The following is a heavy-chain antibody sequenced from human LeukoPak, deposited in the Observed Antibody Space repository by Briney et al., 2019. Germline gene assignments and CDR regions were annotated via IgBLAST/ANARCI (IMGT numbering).Heavy chain of an antibody. Sequence: PGGSLRLSCAASGFSFSTYSITWVRQAPGKGLEWITYISSSSSSIYYADSVKGRFSISRDNAKNLAYLQMNSLRADDTAVYYCARGLDHFDYWGQGTLVTISS. J-gene: IGHJ4*02. CDR3: ARGLDHFDY. CDR2: ISSSSSSI. V-gene: IGHV3-48*01. CDR1: GFSFSTYS.